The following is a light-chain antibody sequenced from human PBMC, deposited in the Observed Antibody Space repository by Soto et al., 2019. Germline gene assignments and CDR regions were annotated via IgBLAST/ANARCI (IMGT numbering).Light chain of an antibody. J-gene: IGKJ1*01. CDR3: QRYGSSPWT. V-gene: IGKV3-20*01. CDR1: QSVSSY. Sequence: EIVLTQSPGTLSLSPGERATLSCRASQSVSSYLAWYQQRPGQAPRLLIYGASSRATGIPDRFSGNGFGTDFTLTISRLEPEDFAVYYCQRYGSSPWTFGQGTTGDIK. CDR2: GAS.